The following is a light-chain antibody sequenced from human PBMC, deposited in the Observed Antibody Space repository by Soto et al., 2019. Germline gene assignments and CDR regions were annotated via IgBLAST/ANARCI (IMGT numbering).Light chain of an antibody. Sequence: DIQMTQSPSTLSASVGDRVTITCRASESISNFLAWYQQKPGKAPNLLIYKASSLESGVPSRFSGSGSGTEFTLTISCLQPDDFATYYCQPYNSYSRTFGQGTKVDIK. CDR3: QPYNSYSRT. J-gene: IGKJ1*01. CDR1: ESISNF. CDR2: KAS. V-gene: IGKV1-5*03.